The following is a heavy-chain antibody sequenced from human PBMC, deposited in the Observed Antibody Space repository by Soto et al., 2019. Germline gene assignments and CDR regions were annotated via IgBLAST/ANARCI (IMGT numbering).Heavy chain of an antibody. V-gene: IGHV1-18*01. J-gene: IGHJ3*02. CDR3: ARDPTGNAPRQYTFDI. Sequence: QVQLLQSGAEVKKPGASVRVSCKASGFIFTDYGISWVRQAPGQGLEWMGWIAAYNGNTDYAQRLQDRVTMTTDTPTGTAYMERGSLTSDETAVYYSARDPTGNAPRQYTFDIWGQGTMVTVS. CDR1: GFIFTDYG. D-gene: IGHD1-1*01. CDR2: IAAYNGNT.